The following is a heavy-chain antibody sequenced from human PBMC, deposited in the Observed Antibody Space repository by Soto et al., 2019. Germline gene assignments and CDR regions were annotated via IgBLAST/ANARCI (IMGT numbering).Heavy chain of an antibody. CDR2: IYYSGRT. CDR3: ARAYGYYFDY. D-gene: IGHD4-17*01. J-gene: IGHJ4*02. CDR1: GGSIGSYY. Sequence: QVQLQESGPGLVKPSETPSLTCTVSGGSIGSYYWSWIRQPPGKGLEWIGYIYYSGRTNYNPSLTSRVTISVDTSKNRFSLKLSSVTAADTAVYYCARAYGYYFDYWGQGTLVTVSS. V-gene: IGHV4-59*01.